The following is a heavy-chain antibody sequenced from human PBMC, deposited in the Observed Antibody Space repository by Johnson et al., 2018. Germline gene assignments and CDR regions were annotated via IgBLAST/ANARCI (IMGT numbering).Heavy chain of an antibody. CDR3: AVEDLSDRLVYYGMDV. CDR1: GFIFSRYT. J-gene: IGHJ6*02. D-gene: IGHD3-9*01. Sequence: VQLVESGGGLVKPGGSLRLSCAASGFIFSRYTMTWVRQAPGKGLEWVSSIRSTSLSIDYAESVKGRFTISRDNSKDTLYLQMNNLKPEDTAIYYCAVEDLSDRLVYYGMDVWGQGTTVTVSS. CDR2: IRSTSLSI. V-gene: IGHV3-21*04.